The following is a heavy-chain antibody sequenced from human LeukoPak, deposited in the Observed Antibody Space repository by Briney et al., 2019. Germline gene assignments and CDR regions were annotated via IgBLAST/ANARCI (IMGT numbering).Heavy chain of an antibody. V-gene: IGHV3-23*01. D-gene: IGHD3-10*01. Sequence: GGSLRLSCAASGFTFTSSAKSWVRQAPGKGLEWVSVISGSGHTTDYADSVKGRFTISRDNSRNTLYLEMHSLRGEDTAVYYCVKDLMRDRWFGESWGQGTLVTVSS. CDR3: VKDLMRDRWFGES. J-gene: IGHJ5*02. CDR1: GFTFTSSA. CDR2: ISGSGHTT.